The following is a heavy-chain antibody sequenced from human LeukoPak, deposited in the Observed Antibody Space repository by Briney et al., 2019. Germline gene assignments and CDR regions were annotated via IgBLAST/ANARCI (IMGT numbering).Heavy chain of an antibody. J-gene: IGHJ2*01. V-gene: IGHV3-66*04. Sequence: PGGSLRLSCAASGFTVSSNYVSWVRQAPGKGLEWVSVIYSGGSTCYADSVKGRFTISRDNSKNTLYLQMNSLRAEDTAVYYCAKQRAYWYFDFWGRGTLVTVSS. CDR3: AKQRAYWYFDF. CDR2: IYSGGST. CDR1: GFTVSSNY.